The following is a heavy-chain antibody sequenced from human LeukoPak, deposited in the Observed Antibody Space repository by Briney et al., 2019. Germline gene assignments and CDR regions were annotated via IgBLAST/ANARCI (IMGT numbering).Heavy chain of an antibody. J-gene: IGHJ3*02. CDR1: GFTFSSYW. D-gene: IGHD1-14*01. Sequence: GGSLRLSCAASGFTFSSYWKHWVRQAPGEGLVWVAHIHSDEITTAYADSVKGRFTISRDNTRNMLYLQMNSLRVQDTAVYFCATGPFSAFAIWGQGTTLIVSS. V-gene: IGHV3-74*01. CDR2: IHSDEITT. CDR3: ATGPFSAFAI.